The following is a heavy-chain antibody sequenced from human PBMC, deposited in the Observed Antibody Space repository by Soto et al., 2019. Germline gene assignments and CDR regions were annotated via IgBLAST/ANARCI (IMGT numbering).Heavy chain of an antibody. D-gene: IGHD5-18*01. CDR2: ISGTGDTI. J-gene: IGHJ4*02. CDR1: GFTFSKYS. V-gene: IGHV3-48*02. CDR3: AGNGYVAVDY. Sequence: EVELVESGGGLVQPGGSLSLSCAASGFTFSKYSMNWVRQAPGRGLEWGSYISGTGDTIYYADSVKGRFTISRDNAKSSLYLQMNSLRDEDTAVYYCAGNGYVAVDYWGQGTLVTVSS.